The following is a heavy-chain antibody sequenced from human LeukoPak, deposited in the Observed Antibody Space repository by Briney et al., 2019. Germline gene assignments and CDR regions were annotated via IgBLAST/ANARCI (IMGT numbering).Heavy chain of an antibody. J-gene: IGHJ4*02. CDR2: VRSKANNYAA. Sequence: QTGGSLRLSCAASGFTFSGSSIHWVRLASGKGLEWVGRVRSKANNYAAAYAASLKGRFTLSRDDSHNTAYLQMNSLKTEDTAVYYCTRYFPDDRSGRYGDCWGQGTLVTVPS. V-gene: IGHV3-73*01. CDR1: GFTFSGSS. D-gene: IGHD6-19*01. CDR3: TRYFPDDRSGRYGDC.